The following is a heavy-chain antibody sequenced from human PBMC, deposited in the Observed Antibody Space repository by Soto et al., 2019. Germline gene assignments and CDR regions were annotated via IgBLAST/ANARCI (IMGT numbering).Heavy chain of an antibody. D-gene: IGHD3-16*01. CDR1: GLTFSDYY. Sequence: PGGALRLSCAASGLTFSDYYMSLIRQAPGKGLEWVSYISSSGRTISYSDPVKGRFSISRDNAKNSLYLQMNSLRGEDTAVYYCARTSGIMLSHNYSVFWGQGT. V-gene: IGHV3-11*04. J-gene: IGHJ4*02. CDR2: ISSSGRTI. CDR3: ARTSGIMLSHNYSVF.